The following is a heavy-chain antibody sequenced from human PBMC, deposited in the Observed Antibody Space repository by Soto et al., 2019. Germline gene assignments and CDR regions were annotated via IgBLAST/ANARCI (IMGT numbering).Heavy chain of an antibody. Sequence: PGGSLRLSWASPGFTFSSYAIHWVRQAPGKGLEWVAVISYDGSNKYYADSVKCRFTISRDNSKNTLYLQMNSLRAEDTAVYYCAAVLRLQTFDYWGQGTLVTVSS. J-gene: IGHJ4*02. CDR1: GFTFSSYA. D-gene: IGHD3-16*01. CDR3: AAVLRLQTFDY. V-gene: IGHV3-30-3*01. CDR2: ISYDGSNK.